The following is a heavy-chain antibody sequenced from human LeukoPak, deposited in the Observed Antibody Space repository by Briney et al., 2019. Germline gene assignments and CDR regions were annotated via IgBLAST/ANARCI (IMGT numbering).Heavy chain of an antibody. V-gene: IGHV4-59*13. CDR1: GGSISSYY. D-gene: IGHD2-15*01. Sequence: SETLSLTCTVSGGSISSYYWSWIRQPPGKGLEWIGHIYYSGTTNYSLSLKSRVTISVDTSKNQFSLKLNSVTAADTAVYYCARSKGNYCSGGTCPGRLFDCWGQGTLVTVSS. J-gene: IGHJ4*02. CDR2: IYYSGTT. CDR3: ARSKGNYCSGGTCPGRLFDC.